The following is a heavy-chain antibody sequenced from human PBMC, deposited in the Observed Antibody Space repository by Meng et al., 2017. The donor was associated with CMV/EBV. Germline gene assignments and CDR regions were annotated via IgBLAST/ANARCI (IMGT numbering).Heavy chain of an antibody. V-gene: IGHV3-11*04. J-gene: IGHJ4*02. CDR2: ISSSGSTI. CDR3: ARALVRTSPPDY. CDR1: GFTFSDYY. Sequence: GESLKISCAASGFTFSDYYMSWIRQAPGKGLEWVSYISSSGSTIYYADSVKGRFTISRDNAKNSLYLQMNSLRAGDTAVYYCARALVRTSPPDYWGQGTLVTVSS. D-gene: IGHD6-6*01.